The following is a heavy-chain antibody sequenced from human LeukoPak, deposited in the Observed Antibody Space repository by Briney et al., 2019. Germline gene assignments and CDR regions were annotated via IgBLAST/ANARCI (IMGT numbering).Heavy chain of an antibody. J-gene: IGHJ5*02. CDR3: VRIGVVVPAAWFDP. V-gene: IGHV1-69*05. CDR1: GGTFSSYA. D-gene: IGHD2-2*01. CDR2: IIPIFGTA. Sequence: SVKVSCKASGGTFSSYAISWVRQAPGQGLEWMGGIIPIFGTANYAQKFQGRVTMTTDTSTSTAYMELRSLRSDDTAVYYCVRIGVVVPAAWFDPWGQGTLVTVSS.